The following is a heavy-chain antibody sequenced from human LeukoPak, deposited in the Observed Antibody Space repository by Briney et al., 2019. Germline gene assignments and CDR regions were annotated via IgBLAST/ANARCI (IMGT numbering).Heavy chain of an antibody. Sequence: PGGSLRLSCAASGFTFSSCAMHWVRHAPGKGLEWVSGISWNSGSRGYADSVKRRFTISRDNAKNSLYLQMNSLRAEDMALYYCATDSYSSGFGAFDIWGQGTMVTVSS. CDR2: ISWNSGSR. CDR1: GFTFSSCA. D-gene: IGHD6-19*01. CDR3: ATDSYSSGFGAFDI. J-gene: IGHJ3*02. V-gene: IGHV3-9*03.